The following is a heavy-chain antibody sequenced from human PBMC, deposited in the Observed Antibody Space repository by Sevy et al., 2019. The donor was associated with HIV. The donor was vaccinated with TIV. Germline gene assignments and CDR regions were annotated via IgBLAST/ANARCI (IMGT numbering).Heavy chain of an antibody. V-gene: IGHV1-2*02. CDR3: ARSENYDYNWGNFAFDY. Sequence: ASVKVSCRASGYTFTGYYIHWVRQAPGHGLEWMGWVNPDRGGKNSAQKFQGRVAMTSETSTNTAYMELSRLRIDDTAVYFCARSENYDYNWGNFAFDYWGQGTLVTVSS. CDR1: GYTFTGYY. J-gene: IGHJ4*02. D-gene: IGHD3-16*01. CDR2: VNPDRGGK.